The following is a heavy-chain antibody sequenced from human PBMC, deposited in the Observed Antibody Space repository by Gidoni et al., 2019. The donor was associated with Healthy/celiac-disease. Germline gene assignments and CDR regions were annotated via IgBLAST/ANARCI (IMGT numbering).Heavy chain of an antibody. CDR3: ARDDYDTYYYYYYGMDV. CDR2: IKQDGSEK. CDR1: GFTFSSYW. Sequence: EVQLVESGGGLVQPGGSLRLSCAASGFTFSSYWMSWVRQAPGKGLEWVANIKQDGSEKYYVDSVKGRFTISRDNAKNSLYLQMNSLRAEDTAVYYCARDDYDTYYYYYYGMDVWGQGTTVTVSS. D-gene: IGHD3-16*01. J-gene: IGHJ6*02. V-gene: IGHV3-7*05.